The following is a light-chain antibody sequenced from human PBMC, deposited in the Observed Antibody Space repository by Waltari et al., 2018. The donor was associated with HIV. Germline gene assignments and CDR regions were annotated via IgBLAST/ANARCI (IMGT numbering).Light chain of an antibody. CDR1: NHAIGPYNF. V-gene: IGLV2-14*01. CDR3: SSLTTSKTVV. Sequence: QSALTQPASVSGSPGQSITVACTGSNHAIGPYNFVSCYQQRAGKAPQLILFGVSRRPSGVPARFSGFKSGSTAFLSISGLQDEDEGDFYCSSLTTSKTVVFGSGTKLTVL. J-gene: IGLJ2*01. CDR2: GVS.